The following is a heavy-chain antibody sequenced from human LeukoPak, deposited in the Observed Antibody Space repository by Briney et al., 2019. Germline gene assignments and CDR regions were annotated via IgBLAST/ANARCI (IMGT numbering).Heavy chain of an antibody. Sequence: PGGSLRLSCAASGFTFNSYGMHWVRQAPGKGLEWVAVISYDGSNKYYADSVKGRFTISRDNSKNTLYLQMNSLRAEDTAVYYCATIAAAGYYFDYWGQGTLVTVSS. V-gene: IGHV3-30*03. CDR1: GFTFNSYG. CDR3: ATIAAAGYYFDY. J-gene: IGHJ4*02. D-gene: IGHD6-13*01. CDR2: ISYDGSNK.